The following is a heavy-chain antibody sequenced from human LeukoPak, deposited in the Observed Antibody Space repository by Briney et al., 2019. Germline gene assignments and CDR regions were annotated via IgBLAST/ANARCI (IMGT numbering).Heavy chain of an antibody. D-gene: IGHD3/OR15-3a*01. CDR3: ARVSSADWDYYYYMDV. CDR2: IYYSGST. J-gene: IGHJ6*03. V-gene: IGHV4-59*01. CDR1: GGSISSYY. Sequence: SETLSLTCTVSGGSISSYYWSWIRQPPGKGLEWIGYIYYSGSTNYNPSLKSRVTISVDTSKNQFSLKLSSVTAADTAVYYCARVSSADWDYYYYMDVWGKGTTVTVSS.